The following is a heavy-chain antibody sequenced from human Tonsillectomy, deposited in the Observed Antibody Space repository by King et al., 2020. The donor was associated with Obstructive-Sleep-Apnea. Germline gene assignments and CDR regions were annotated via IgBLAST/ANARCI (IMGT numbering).Heavy chain of an antibody. J-gene: IGHJ4*02. CDR3: ARAVKTYYYDSSGLAY. V-gene: IGHV4-30-4*01. CDR1: GGSISSGDYY. D-gene: IGHD3-22*01. CDR2: IYYSGST. Sequence: QLQESGPGLVKPSQTLSLICTVSGGSISSGDYYWSWIRQPPGKGLEWIGYIYYSGSTYYNPSLKSRVTISIDTSKNQFSLKLSSVTAPDTAVYFCARAVKTYYYDSSGLAYWGQGTLVTVSS.